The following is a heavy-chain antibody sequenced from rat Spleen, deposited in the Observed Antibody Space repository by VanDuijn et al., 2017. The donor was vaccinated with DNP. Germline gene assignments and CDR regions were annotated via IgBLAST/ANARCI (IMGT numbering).Heavy chain of an antibody. CDR1: GFTFSDYA. V-gene: IGHV5-17*01. J-gene: IGHJ2*01. CDR3: TRRDSSLLLHGYFDY. Sequence: EVQLVESGGDLVQPGRSLILSCAASGFTFSDYAMAWVRQAPKKGLEWVATINYDGTRTYYRDSVKGRFTISRDNARSILYLQMDSLGSEDTATYYCTRRDSSLLLHGYFDYWGQGLIVTVSS. CDR2: INYDGTRT. D-gene: IGHD1-1*01.